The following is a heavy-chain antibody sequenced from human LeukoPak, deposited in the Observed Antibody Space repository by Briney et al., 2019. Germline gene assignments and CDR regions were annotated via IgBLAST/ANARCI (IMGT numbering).Heavy chain of an antibody. CDR1: GFTFSSYW. D-gene: IGHD1-26*01. CDR3: ARARDGWELPGGNNFDY. V-gene: IGHV3-7*01. J-gene: IGHJ4*02. CDR2: IKQDGSEK. Sequence: QPGGSLRLSCAASGFTFSSYWMSWVRQTPGKGLEWVANIKQDGSEKYYVDSVKGRFTISRDNAKNSLYLQMNSLRAEDTAVYYCARARDGWELPGGNNFDYWGQGTLVTVSS.